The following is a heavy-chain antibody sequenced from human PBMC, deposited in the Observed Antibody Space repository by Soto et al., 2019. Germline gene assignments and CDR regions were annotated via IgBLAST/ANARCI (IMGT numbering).Heavy chain of an antibody. CDR3: ARDPSTIAVAGTFDY. D-gene: IGHD6-19*01. CDR1: GFTFSSYA. V-gene: IGHV3-23*01. CDR2: ITGGGSST. J-gene: IGHJ4*02. Sequence: GGSLRLSCAASGFTFSSYAMSCVRQAPGKGLEWVAAITGGGSSTYYADSVKGRFTISRDNSKNTLYLQMNSLGAEDTAVYYCARDPSTIAVAGTFDYWGQGTLVTVSS.